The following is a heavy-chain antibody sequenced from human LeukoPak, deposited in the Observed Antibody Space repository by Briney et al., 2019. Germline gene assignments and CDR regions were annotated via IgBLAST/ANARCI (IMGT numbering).Heavy chain of an antibody. CDR2: INHSGST. CDR1: GYSITRGSY. CDR3: ARYGGNSGFDY. V-gene: IGHV4-38-2*02. Sequence: PSETLSLTCTVSGYSITRGSYWGWIRQPPGKGLEWIGEINHSGSTNYNPSLKSRVTISVDTSKNQFSLKLSSVTAADTAVYYCARYGGNSGFDYWGQGTLVTVSS. D-gene: IGHD4-23*01. J-gene: IGHJ4*02.